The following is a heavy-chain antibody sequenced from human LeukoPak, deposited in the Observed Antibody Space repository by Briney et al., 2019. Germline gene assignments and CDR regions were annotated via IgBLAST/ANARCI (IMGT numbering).Heavy chain of an antibody. J-gene: IGHJ5*02. CDR1: GGSVSGGLHY. Sequence: SETLSLTCTVSGGSVSGGLHYWNWIRQPPGTGLEWIGYIYYRGSTDYNPSLKSRVTMSVDTSKNQFSLKLRSVTAADTAVYYCARDSHFCSGISCDLGWFDPWGQGTLVTVSS. D-gene: IGHD2-2*01. V-gene: IGHV4-61*01. CDR2: IYYRGST. CDR3: ARDSHFCSGISCDLGWFDP.